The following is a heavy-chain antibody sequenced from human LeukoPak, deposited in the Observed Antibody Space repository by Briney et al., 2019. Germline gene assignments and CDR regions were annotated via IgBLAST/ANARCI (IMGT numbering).Heavy chain of an antibody. CDR3: AGGTYALDF. Sequence: GGSLRLSCAASGFTFSSYGMHWVRQAPGKGLESVALIFYDGSHNYYADSVKGRFTISRDNSKNTLYLQMNSLRAEDTAVYYCAGGTYALDFWGQGALVTVSS. V-gene: IGHV3-33*01. CDR2: IFYDGSHN. D-gene: IGHD3-16*01. J-gene: IGHJ4*02. CDR1: GFTFSSYG.